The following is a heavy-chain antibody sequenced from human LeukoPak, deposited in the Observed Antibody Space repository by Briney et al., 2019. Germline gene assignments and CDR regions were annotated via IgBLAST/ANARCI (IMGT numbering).Heavy chain of an antibody. CDR1: GYSISSGYY. D-gene: IGHD1-1*01. Sequence: PSETLSLTCTVSGYSISSGYYWGWIRQPPGKGLEWIGSIYHSGSTYYNPSLKSRVSISVDTSKNQVSLKLYSVTASDAAIYYCARHLSGTTMSHYFDFWGQGTLVTVSS. CDR3: ARHLSGTTMSHYFDF. J-gene: IGHJ4*02. V-gene: IGHV4-38-2*02. CDR2: IYHSGST.